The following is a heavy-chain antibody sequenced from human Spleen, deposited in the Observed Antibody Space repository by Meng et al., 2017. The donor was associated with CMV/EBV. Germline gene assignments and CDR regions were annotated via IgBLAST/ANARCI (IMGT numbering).Heavy chain of an antibody. D-gene: IGHD2-2*03. V-gene: IGHV3-48*04. Sequence: GESLKISCAASGFTFSSYWMSWVRQAPGKGLEWVSYISSSSSTIYYADSVKGRFTISRDNAKNSLYLQMNSLRAEDTAVYYCARETGYCSSTSCSRPPMDVWGQGTTVTVSS. J-gene: IGHJ6*02. CDR1: GFTFSSYW. CDR3: ARETGYCSSTSCSRPPMDV. CDR2: ISSSSSTI.